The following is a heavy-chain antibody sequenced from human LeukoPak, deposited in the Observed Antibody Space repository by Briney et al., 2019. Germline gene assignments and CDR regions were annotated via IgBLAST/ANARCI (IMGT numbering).Heavy chain of an antibody. V-gene: IGHV4-34*01. CDR2: INHSGST. CDR3: ASLRVPGYFDY. Sequence: PSETLSLTCAVYGGSFSGYYWSWIRQPPGKGVEWIGEINHSGSTNYNPSLKSRVTISVDTSKNQFSLRLSSVTAADTAVFYCASLRVPGYFDYWGQGTLVTVSS. J-gene: IGHJ4*03. CDR1: GGSFSGYY. D-gene: IGHD3-16*01.